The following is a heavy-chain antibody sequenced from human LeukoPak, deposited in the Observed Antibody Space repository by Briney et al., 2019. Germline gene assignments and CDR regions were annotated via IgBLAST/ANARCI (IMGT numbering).Heavy chain of an antibody. Sequence: GESLKISCKGSGYSFPTYWIGWVRQMAGKGLEWMGTIYPGDSDTRYSPSFQGQVTISADKSISTAYLQWSSLKASDTAMYYCARRSSEWSYYYMDVWGKGTTVTVSS. CDR3: ARRSSEWSYYYMDV. V-gene: IGHV5-51*01. D-gene: IGHD2-8*01. CDR2: IYPGDSDT. J-gene: IGHJ6*03. CDR1: GYSFPTYW.